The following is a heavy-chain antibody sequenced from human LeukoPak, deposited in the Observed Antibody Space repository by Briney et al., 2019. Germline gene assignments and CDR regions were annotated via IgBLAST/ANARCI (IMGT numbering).Heavy chain of an antibody. CDR1: GFTFRSYA. J-gene: IGHJ4*02. D-gene: IGHD1-1*01. CDR2: ISYDGSNK. V-gene: IGHV3-30-3*01. CDR3: ARGTPDY. Sequence: GGSLRLSCAASGFTFRSYAMHWVRQAPGKGLEWVAVISYDGSNKYYADSVKGRFTISRDNSKNTLYLQMNSLRAEDTAVYYCARGTPDYWGQGTLVTVSS.